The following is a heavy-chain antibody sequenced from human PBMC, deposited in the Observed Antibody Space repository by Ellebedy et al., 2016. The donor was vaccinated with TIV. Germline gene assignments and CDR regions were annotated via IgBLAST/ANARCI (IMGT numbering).Heavy chain of an antibody. J-gene: IGHJ4*02. CDR3: VKGSAAARPYYFDS. D-gene: IGHD2-15*01. V-gene: IGHV3-30-3*01. CDR2: ISYDGSNK. Sequence: GESLKISXAASGFTFSSYAMHWVRQAPGKGLEWVTVISYDGSNKYYADSVKGRFTTSRDNSKNTLFLQMNSLRAEDTAVYHCVKGSAAARPYYFDSWGQGTLVTVSS. CDR1: GFTFSSYA.